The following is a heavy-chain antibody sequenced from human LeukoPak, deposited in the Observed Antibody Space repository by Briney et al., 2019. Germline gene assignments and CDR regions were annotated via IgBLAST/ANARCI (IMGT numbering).Heavy chain of an antibody. CDR3: ARDRYDSSGYYKD. CDR2: TIPIFGTA. CDR1: GGTFSSYA. V-gene: IGHV1-69*05. J-gene: IGHJ4*02. D-gene: IGHD3-22*01. Sequence: GASVKVSCKASGGTFSSYAISWVRQAPGQGLGRMERTIPIFGTANSAQKFQGRVTITTDESTSTAYMELSSLRSEDTAVYYCARDRYDSSGYYKDWGQGTLVTVSS.